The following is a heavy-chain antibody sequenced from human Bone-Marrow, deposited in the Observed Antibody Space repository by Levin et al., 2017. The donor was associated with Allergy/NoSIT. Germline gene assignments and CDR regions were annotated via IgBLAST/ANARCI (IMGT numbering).Heavy chain of an antibody. CDR2: IYYTGST. CDR1: GGSISSYY. CDR3: ARHPSALSFDY. D-gene: IGHD3-10*01. Sequence: SQTLSLTCSVSGGSISSYYWSWIWQPPGEELEWIGYIYYTGSTSYNPSLKSRVTIVVDTSKNQFSLSLSSVTAADTAVYYCARHPSALSFDYWGQGTLVTVSS. J-gene: IGHJ4*02. V-gene: IGHV4-59*08.